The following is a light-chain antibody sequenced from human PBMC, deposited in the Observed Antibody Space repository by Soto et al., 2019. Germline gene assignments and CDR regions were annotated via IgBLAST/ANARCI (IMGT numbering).Light chain of an antibody. V-gene: IGKV4-1*01. CDR3: HQYYSVPPT. J-gene: IGKJ5*01. CDR2: WAS. CDR1: QTILSTSNNKHY. Sequence: DIVMTQSPDSLAVSLGERVTISCKSSQTILSTSNNKHYLAWFRQKPGQPPKLLIYWASTRESGVPDRFSGSGSGRDVTLTITSLQAEDVAIYSCHQYYSVPPTFGQGTRLEIK.